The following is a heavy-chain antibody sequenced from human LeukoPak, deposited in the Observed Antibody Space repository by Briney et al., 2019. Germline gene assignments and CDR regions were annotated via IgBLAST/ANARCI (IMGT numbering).Heavy chain of an antibody. D-gene: IGHD3-10*01. V-gene: IGHV3-30-3*01. Sequence: GGSLRLSCAASGFTFSSYAMHWVRQAPGKGLEWVAVISYDGSNKYYADSVKGRFTISRDNAKNSLYLQMNSLRAEDTAVYYCARDAYYSGSGIYSKWGQGTLVTVSS. CDR3: ARDAYYSGSGIYSK. J-gene: IGHJ4*02. CDR2: ISYDGSNK. CDR1: GFTFSSYA.